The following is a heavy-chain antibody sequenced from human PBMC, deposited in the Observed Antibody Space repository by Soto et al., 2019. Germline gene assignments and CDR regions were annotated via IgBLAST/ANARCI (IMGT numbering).Heavy chain of an antibody. Sequence: ASVKVSCKVSGYTLTELSMHWVRQAPGKGLEWMGGFDPEDGETIYAQKFQGRVTMTEDTSTDTAYMELSSLRSEDTAVYYCAKDVGATATFHFDYWGQVTLVTVSS. J-gene: IGHJ4*02. D-gene: IGHD1-26*01. CDR2: FDPEDGET. CDR1: GYTLTELS. V-gene: IGHV1-24*01. CDR3: AKDVGATATFHFDY.